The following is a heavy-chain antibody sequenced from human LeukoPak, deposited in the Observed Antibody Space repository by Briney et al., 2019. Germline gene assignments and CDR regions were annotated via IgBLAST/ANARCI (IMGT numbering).Heavy chain of an antibody. D-gene: IGHD3-9*01. J-gene: IGHJ4*02. CDR2: INSDGSST. CDR1: GFTFSSYW. V-gene: IGHV3-74*01. CDR3: SRGDNLTQDYYFDY. Sequence: LGGSLSLSCVVSGFTFSSYWMHWVRQGPGKGLVWVSRINSDGSSTSYADSVKGRFTISRDNAKNTLYLQMNSLRAEDTAVYYCSRGDNLTQDYYFDYWGQGTLVTVSS.